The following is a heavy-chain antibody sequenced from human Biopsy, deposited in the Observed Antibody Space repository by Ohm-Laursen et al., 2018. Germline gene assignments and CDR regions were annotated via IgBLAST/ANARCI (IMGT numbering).Heavy chain of an antibody. J-gene: IGHJ4*02. CDR3: AADINVWNVNY. V-gene: IGHV1-69*10. Sequence: GASVKVSCKASGDSFTSYAIGWVRQAPGQGLEWMGGIIPIPNVATYAQKFQGRITITEDTSTDTAYMELSSLRSEDTAVYYCAADINVWNVNYWGQGTQVTVSS. CDR1: GDSFTSYA. D-gene: IGHD1-1*01. CDR2: IIPIPNVA.